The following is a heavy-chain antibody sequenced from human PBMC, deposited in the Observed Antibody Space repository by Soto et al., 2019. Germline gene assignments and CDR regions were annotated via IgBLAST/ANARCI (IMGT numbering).Heavy chain of an antibody. Sequence: GGSLRLSWAASGFTFSNYGMHWVSQAPGKGLEWVAVIWYDGSNKYYADSVKGRFTISRDNSKNTLYLQMNSLRAEDTAVYYCARGSYYDFWSGYWGSLYYYYGMDVWGQGTTVTVSS. V-gene: IGHV3-33*01. CDR2: IWYDGSNK. CDR3: ARGSYYDFWSGYWGSLYYYYGMDV. D-gene: IGHD3-3*01. CDR1: GFTFSNYG. J-gene: IGHJ6*02.